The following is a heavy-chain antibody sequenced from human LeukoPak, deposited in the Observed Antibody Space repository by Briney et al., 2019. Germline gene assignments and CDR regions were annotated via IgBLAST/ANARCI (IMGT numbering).Heavy chain of an antibody. V-gene: IGHV3-21*01. Sequence: GGSLRLSCAASGFTFSSYSMNWVRQAPGKGLEWVSSISSSSSYIYYADSVKGRFTISRDNAKNSLYLQMNSLRAEDTAVYYCAREDSSSWGNDYWGQGTLVTVSS. J-gene: IGHJ4*02. CDR2: ISSSSSYI. CDR1: GFTFSSYS. D-gene: IGHD6-13*01. CDR3: AREDSSSWGNDY.